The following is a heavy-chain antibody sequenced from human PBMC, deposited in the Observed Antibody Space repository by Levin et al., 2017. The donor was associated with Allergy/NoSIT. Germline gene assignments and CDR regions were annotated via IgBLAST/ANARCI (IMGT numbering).Heavy chain of an antibody. Sequence: GGSLRLSCAASGFTFSSYAMSWVRQAPGKGLEWVSAISGSGGSTYYADSVKGRFTISRDNSKNTLYLQMNSLRAEDTAVYYCAKEHLPSGYSYGYYYYGMDVWGQGTTVTVSS. D-gene: IGHD5-18*01. CDR2: ISGSGGST. CDR1: GFTFSSYA. CDR3: AKEHLPSGYSYGYYYYGMDV. J-gene: IGHJ6*02. V-gene: IGHV3-23*01.